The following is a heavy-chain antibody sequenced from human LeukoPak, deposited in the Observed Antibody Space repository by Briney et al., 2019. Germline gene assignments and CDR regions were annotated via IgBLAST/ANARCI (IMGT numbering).Heavy chain of an antibody. Sequence: SETLSLTCTVSGGSICSYYWSWIRQPPGKGLEWVGYVYYSGDTNYNPSLKSRVIISLDTSKNQFSLRLNSVTAADTAIYYCARSYYDSSGFAAHFQHWGQGTLVTVSS. V-gene: IGHV4-59*01. CDR1: GGSICSYY. CDR3: ARSYYDSSGFAAHFQH. CDR2: VYYSGDT. D-gene: IGHD3-22*01. J-gene: IGHJ1*01.